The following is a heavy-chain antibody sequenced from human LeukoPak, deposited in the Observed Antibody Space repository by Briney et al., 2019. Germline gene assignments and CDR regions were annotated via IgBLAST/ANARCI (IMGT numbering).Heavy chain of an antibody. D-gene: IGHD3-22*01. CDR2: ISYDGSNK. J-gene: IGHJ4*02. Sequence: GGSLRLSCAASGFTHSSYAMHWVRQAPGKGLEWVAVISYDGSNKYYADSVKGRFTISRDNSKNTLYLQMNSLRAEDTAVYYCARDRGSSGYFDYWGQGTLVTVSS. CDR1: GFTHSSYA. V-gene: IGHV3-30*04. CDR3: ARDRGSSGYFDY.